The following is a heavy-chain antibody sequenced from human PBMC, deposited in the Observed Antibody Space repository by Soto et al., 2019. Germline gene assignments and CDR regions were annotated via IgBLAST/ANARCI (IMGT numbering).Heavy chain of an antibody. J-gene: IGHJ5*02. Sequence: QVQPQQWGTGLLKPSETLSLTCAGYGGSFSTYYWNWIRQPPGKGLEWIGEIKHSGNTQYNPSLKSRVTMSLDTSKNQFSLELSSVTAADTAFYYCFGWLGSNWLDPWGQGTLVTVSS. D-gene: IGHD3-22*01. CDR3: FGWLGSNWLDP. V-gene: IGHV4-34*01. CDR2: IKHSGNT. CDR1: GGSFSTYY.